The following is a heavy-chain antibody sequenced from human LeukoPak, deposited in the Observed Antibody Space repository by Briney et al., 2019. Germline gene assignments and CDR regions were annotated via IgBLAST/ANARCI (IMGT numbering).Heavy chain of an antibody. CDR2: IYYSGST. Sequence: KPSQTLSLTCTVSGGFISSGGYYWSWIRQHPGKGLEWIGYIYYSGSTYYNPSLKSRVTISVDTSKNQFSLKLSSVTAADTAVYYCARDGPRDAFDIWGQGTMATVSS. V-gene: IGHV4-31*03. J-gene: IGHJ3*02. CDR3: ARDGPRDAFDI. CDR1: GGFISSGGYY.